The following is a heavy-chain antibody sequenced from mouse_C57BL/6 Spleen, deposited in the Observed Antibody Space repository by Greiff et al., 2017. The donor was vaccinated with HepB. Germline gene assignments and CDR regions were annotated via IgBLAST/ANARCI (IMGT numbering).Heavy chain of an antibody. V-gene: IGHV10-1*01. D-gene: IGHD1-1*01. CDR1: GFSFNTYA. Sequence: EVMLVESGGGLVQPKGSLKLSCAASGFSFNTYAMNWVRQSPGKGLEWVARIRSKSNNYATYYADSVKDRFTISRDDSESMLYLQMNNLKTEDTAMYYCVRSYGWYFDFWGTGTTVTVSS. CDR2: IRSKSNNYAT. CDR3: VRSYGWYFDF. J-gene: IGHJ1*03.